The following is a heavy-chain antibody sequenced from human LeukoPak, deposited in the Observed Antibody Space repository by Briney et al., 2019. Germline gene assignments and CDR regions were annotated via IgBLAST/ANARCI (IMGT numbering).Heavy chain of an antibody. Sequence: SETLSLTCAVYGGSFSGYYWSWIRHPPGKGVECMGEIYHSGSTNYDPSLMSRVTISVDTSKNQFSLKLSSVTAADTAVYYCARGRRWIQLGKGYYYMDVWGKGATVTVSS. D-gene: IGHD5-18*01. CDR3: ARGRRWIQLGKGYYYMDV. CDR1: GGSFSGYY. CDR2: IYHSGST. J-gene: IGHJ6*03. V-gene: IGHV4-34*01.